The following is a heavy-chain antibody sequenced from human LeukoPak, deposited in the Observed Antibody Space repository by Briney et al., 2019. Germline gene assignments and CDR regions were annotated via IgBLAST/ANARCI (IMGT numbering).Heavy chain of an antibody. CDR3: ARAYYDILTGYYNVVVSPSFPLEYYFDY. J-gene: IGHJ4*02. Sequence: SETLSLTCTVSGYSISSGYYWGWIRQPPGKGLEWIGSIYHSGSTYYNPSLKSRVTISVDTSKNQFSLKLSSVTAADTAVYYCARAYYDILTGYYNVVVSPSFPLEYYFDYWGQGTLVTVSS. V-gene: IGHV4-38-2*02. CDR1: GYSISSGYY. CDR2: IYHSGST. D-gene: IGHD3-9*01.